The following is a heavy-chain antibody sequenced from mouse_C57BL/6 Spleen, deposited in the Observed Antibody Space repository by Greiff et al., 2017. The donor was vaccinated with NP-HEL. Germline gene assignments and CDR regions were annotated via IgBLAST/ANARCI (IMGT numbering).Heavy chain of an antibody. CDR1: GYTFTDYY. V-gene: IGHV1-19*01. D-gene: IGHD2-1*01. Sequence: VQLQQSGPVLVKPGASVKMSCKASGYTFTDYYMNWVKQSHGKSLEWIGVINPYNGGTSYNQKFKGKATLTVDKSSSTAYMELTSLTSEDSAVYYCARGRNSDYWGQGTTLTVSS. CDR3: ARGRNSDY. J-gene: IGHJ2*01. CDR2: INPYNGGT.